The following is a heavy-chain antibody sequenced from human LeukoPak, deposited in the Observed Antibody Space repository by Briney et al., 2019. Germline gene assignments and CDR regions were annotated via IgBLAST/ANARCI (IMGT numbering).Heavy chain of an antibody. CDR2: ISSSGSPI. CDR1: GFTFSDYY. J-gene: IGHJ6*03. CDR3: ARVVPYMDV. Sequence: GGSLRLSCATSGFTFSDYYMSWIRQAPGKGLEWVSYISSSGSPINYADSVKGRFTISRDNARNSLDLQMNSLRAEDTAVYYCARVVPYMDVWGKGTTVTVSS. V-gene: IGHV3-11*04. D-gene: IGHD2-2*01.